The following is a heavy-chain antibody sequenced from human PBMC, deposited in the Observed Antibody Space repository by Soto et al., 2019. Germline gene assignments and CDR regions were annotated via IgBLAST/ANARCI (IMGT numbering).Heavy chain of an antibody. V-gene: IGHV3-30*03. CDR3: FFFQAEDGIRDVRSVSAFLLNRSSDL. D-gene: IGHD3-10*02. CDR2: ISYDGSNK. Sequence: SKGLEWVAVISYDGSNKYYAASVKGRFTISRDNSNNTLYLQMNSLRAEDTAVYYCFFFQAEDGIRDVRSVSAFLLNRSSDL. J-gene: IGHJ2*01.